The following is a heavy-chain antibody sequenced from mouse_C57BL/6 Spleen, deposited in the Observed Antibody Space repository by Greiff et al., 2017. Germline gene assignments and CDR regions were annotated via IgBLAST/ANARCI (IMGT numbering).Heavy chain of an antibody. CDR3: ARGITTVVNYYAMDY. J-gene: IGHJ4*01. Sequence: QVHVKQSGAELAKPGASVKLSCKASGYTFTSYWMHWVKQRPGQGLEWIGYINPSSGYTKYNQKFKDKATLTADKSSSTAYMQLSSLTYEDSAVYYCARGITTVVNYYAMDYWGQGTSVTVSS. V-gene: IGHV1-7*01. CDR1: GYTFTSYW. CDR2: INPSSGYT. D-gene: IGHD1-1*01.